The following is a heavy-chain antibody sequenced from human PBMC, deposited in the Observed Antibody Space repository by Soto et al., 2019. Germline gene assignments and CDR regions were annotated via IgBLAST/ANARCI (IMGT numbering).Heavy chain of an antibody. D-gene: IGHD3-3*01. CDR1: GGSFSNYY. V-gene: IGHV4-34*01. J-gene: IGHJ6*02. CDR2: INHSGRA. Sequence: SEALSLSCAVYGGSFSNYYWTWIRQPPGKGLEWIGEINHSGRANYNPSLKSRVTISEDTSKNQFSLKLSSVTAADAAVYYCASARLRFLEWSYSAKGRFQYNGMDVWGQGTTVTVS. CDR3: ASARLRFLEWSYSAKGRFQYNGMDV.